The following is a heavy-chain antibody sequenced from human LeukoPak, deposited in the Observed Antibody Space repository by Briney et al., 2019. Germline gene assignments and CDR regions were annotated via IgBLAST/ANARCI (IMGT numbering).Heavy chain of an antibody. CDR3: ARWGPTVTTLGHAFDI. CDR1: GGSISSSSYY. V-gene: IGHV4-39*07. CDR2: IYYSGST. D-gene: IGHD4-17*01. J-gene: IGHJ3*02. Sequence: PSETLSLTCTVSGGSISSSSYYWGWIRQPPGKGLEWIGSIYYSGSTYYNPSLKSRVTISVDTSKNQFSLKLSSVTAADTAVYYCARWGPTVTTLGHAFDIWGQGTMVTVSS.